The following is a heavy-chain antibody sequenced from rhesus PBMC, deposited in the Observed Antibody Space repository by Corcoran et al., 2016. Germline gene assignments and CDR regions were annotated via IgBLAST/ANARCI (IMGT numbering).Heavy chain of an antibody. CDR2: LYGSCGNN. CDR1: GGSFSSYW. D-gene: IGHD6-31*01. J-gene: IGHJ4*01. CDR3: AIDPYYSSGRDY. Sequence: QVQLQESVPGLVKPSETLSLTCAVSGGSFSSYWCAWIRPPPGKGLEWIGSLYGSCGNNENNPSHKSRATISRDTSKNQFSLKLSSVTAADTAVYYCAIDPYYSSGRDYWGQGVLGTVSS. V-gene: IGHV4-160*01.